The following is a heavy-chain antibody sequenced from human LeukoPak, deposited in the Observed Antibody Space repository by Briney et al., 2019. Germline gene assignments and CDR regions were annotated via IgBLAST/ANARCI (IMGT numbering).Heavy chain of an antibody. CDR1: GYTTYD. CDR2: MNPNSGNT. CDR3: ARTIAARRLGSWFDP. Sequence: ASVKVSCKASGYTTYDINWVRQATGQGLEWMGWMNPNSGNTGYAQKFQGRVTMTRNTSITTAYMELSSLRFEDTAVYYCARTIAARRLGSWFDPWGQGTLVTVSS. J-gene: IGHJ5*02. V-gene: IGHV1-8*01. D-gene: IGHD6-6*01.